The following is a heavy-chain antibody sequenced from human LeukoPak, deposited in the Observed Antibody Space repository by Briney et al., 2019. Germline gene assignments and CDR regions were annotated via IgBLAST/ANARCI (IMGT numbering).Heavy chain of an antibody. CDR3: ARILGSYWTPGYDY. CDR2: ISGSGGST. V-gene: IGHV3-23*01. Sequence: GGSLRLSCAASGFTFSSYGMSWVRQAPGKGLEWVSAISGSGGSTYYADSVKGRFTISRDNSKSTLYLQMNSLRAEDTALYYCARILGSYWTPGYDYWGQGTLVTVSS. J-gene: IGHJ4*02. D-gene: IGHD1-26*01. CDR1: GFTFSSYG.